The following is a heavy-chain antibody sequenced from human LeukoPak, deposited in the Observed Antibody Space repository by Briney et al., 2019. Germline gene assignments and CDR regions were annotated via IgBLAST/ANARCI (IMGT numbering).Heavy chain of an antibody. Sequence: GGSLRLSCAASGFTFSSYWMSWVRQAPGKGLEWVANIKQDGSEKYYVDSVKGRFTISRDNAKNSLYLQMNSLRAEDTAVYYCAKDVGKWESLHFFDYWGQGTLVTVSS. CDR3: AKDVGKWESLHFFDY. CDR2: IKQDGSEK. J-gene: IGHJ4*02. V-gene: IGHV3-7*01. CDR1: GFTFSSYW. D-gene: IGHD1-26*01.